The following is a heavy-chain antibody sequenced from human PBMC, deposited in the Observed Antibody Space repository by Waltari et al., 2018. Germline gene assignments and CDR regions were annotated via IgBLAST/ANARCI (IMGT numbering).Heavy chain of an antibody. D-gene: IGHD1-1*01. V-gene: IGHV3-30*02. J-gene: IGHJ3*01. CDR1: GFTFRGYG. CDR2: IRYDASDI. Sequence: QVHLVESGGGVVQPGGSLRLPCAASGFTFRGYGMNWVRQAPGKGLEWVAFIRYDASDIYYRDSVKGRFTISRDNSKNTLFLQMSSLRPEDTAVYYCAKVGVGLTTWYPFDVWGQGTMVTVSS. CDR3: AKVGVGLTTWYPFDV.